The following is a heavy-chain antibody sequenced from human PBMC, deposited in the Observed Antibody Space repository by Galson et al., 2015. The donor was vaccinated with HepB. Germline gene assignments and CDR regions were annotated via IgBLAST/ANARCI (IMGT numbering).Heavy chain of an antibody. J-gene: IGHJ3*02. V-gene: IGHV1-46*01. D-gene: IGHD2-2*01. CDR2: INPSGSTT. CDR3: ARGGPRWIVPPADPFDI. CDR1: GYTFTNYY. Sequence: SVKVSCKASGYTFTNYYIHWVRQAPGQGLEWMGLINPSGSTTSYTERFQVRVTMTRDTSTSTVYMELSSLRFEDTAVYYCARGGPRWIVPPADPFDIWGQGTMVTVSS.